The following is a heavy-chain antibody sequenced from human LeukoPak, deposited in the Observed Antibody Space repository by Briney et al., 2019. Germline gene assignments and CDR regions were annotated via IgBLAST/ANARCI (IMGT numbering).Heavy chain of an antibody. V-gene: IGHV3-9*01. Sequence: SLRLSCAASGFTFDDYAMHWVRQAPGKGLEWVSGISWNSGSIGYADSVKGRFTISRDNAKNSLYLQMNSLRAEDTALYYCAAMGSSWSYTWAGNAFDIWGQGTMVTVSS. D-gene: IGHD6-13*01. J-gene: IGHJ3*02. CDR2: ISWNSGSI. CDR3: AAMGSSWSYTWAGNAFDI. CDR1: GFTFDDYA.